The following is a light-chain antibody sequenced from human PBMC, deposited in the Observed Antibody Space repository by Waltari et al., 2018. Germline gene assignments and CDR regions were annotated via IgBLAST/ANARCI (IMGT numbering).Light chain of an antibody. CDR2: KAS. J-gene: IGKJ2*01. CDR1: QNINDW. V-gene: IGKV1-5*03. CDR3: QQYNTYTYT. Sequence: DIQMTQSPSTLSASVGDRVTITCRASQNINDWLAWYQQKPGKAPKVLIYKASNLESGVPSRFSGSGSGTDFTLTISSLQPDDFVTYYCQQYNTYTYTFGQGTKLEIK.